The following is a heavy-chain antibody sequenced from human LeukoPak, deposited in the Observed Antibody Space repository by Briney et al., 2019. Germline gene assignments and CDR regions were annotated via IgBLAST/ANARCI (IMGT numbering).Heavy chain of an antibody. D-gene: IGHD2-15*01. J-gene: IGHJ4*02. CDR3: VKDWDMAPGY. CDR2: ISNSDGST. CDR1: GFHFNSAA. Sequence: GGSLRLSCAASGFHFNSAAMTWVRQAPGKGLEWVSSISNSDGSTYYAASVKGRFTISRDNSKNTLYLQMNSLRAEDTAIYYCVKDWDMAPGYWGQGTLVTVSS. V-gene: IGHV3-23*01.